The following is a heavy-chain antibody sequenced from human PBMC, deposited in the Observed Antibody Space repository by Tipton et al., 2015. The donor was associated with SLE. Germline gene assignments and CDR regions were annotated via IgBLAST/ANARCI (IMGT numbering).Heavy chain of an antibody. D-gene: IGHD6-6*01. Sequence: GSLRLSCAASGFTFDDYAMHWVRQAPGKGLEWVSLISWDGGSTYYADSVKGRFTISRDNSKNSLYLQMNSLRAEDTALYYCAKGPSSSPQYYFDYWGQGTLVTVSS. V-gene: IGHV3-43D*04. J-gene: IGHJ4*02. CDR1: GFTFDDYA. CDR3: AKGPSSSPQYYFDY. CDR2: ISWDGGST.